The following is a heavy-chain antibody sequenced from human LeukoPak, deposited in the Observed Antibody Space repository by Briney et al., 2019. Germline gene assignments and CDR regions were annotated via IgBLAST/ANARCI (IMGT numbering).Heavy chain of an antibody. Sequence: SVKVSCKASGGTFSSYAISWVRQAPGQGIEWLGRIIPIFGTANYAQKFQGRVTITTYESTSTAYMELSSLRSEDTAVYYCARDSGYSYGFNWFDPWGQGTLVTVSS. D-gene: IGHD5-18*01. V-gene: IGHV1-69*05. J-gene: IGHJ5*02. CDR1: GGTFSSYA. CDR3: ARDSGYSYGFNWFDP. CDR2: IIPIFGTA.